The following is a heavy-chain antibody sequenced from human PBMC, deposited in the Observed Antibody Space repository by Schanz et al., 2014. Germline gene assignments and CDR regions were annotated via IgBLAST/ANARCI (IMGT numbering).Heavy chain of an antibody. V-gene: IGHV3-33*01. Sequence: QVQLVESGGGVVQPGRSLRLSCAASGFTFSKYGVHWVRQAPGKGLEWVAVIWYNGSNKYYADSVRGRFTISRDNSKNTLYLQMNSLRAEDTAVYYCARDRVGAISYFDYWGQGTWVTVSS. CDR2: IWYNGSNK. D-gene: IGHD1-26*01. J-gene: IGHJ4*02. CDR3: ARDRVGAISYFDY. CDR1: GFTFSKYG.